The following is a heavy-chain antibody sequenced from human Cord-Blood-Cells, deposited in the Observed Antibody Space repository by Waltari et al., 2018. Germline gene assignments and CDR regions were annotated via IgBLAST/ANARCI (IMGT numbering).Heavy chain of an antibody. D-gene: IGHD3-3*01. V-gene: IGHV4-34*01. CDR3: ARGVIYYDFWSGYYFDY. Sequence: QVQLQQWGAGLLKPSETLSLTCAVYGGSFSGYYWSWIRQPPGKGLEWIGENNHKGSTNYNPSLKSRGTISVDTSKNQFSLKLSAVAAADTAMYYCARGVIYYDFWSGYYFDYWGQGTLVTVSS. CDR1: GGSFSGYY. J-gene: IGHJ4*02. CDR2: NNHKGST.